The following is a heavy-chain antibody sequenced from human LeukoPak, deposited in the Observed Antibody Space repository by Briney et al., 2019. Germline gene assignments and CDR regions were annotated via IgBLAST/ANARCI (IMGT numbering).Heavy chain of an antibody. CDR1: GGTFSSYA. V-gene: IGHV1-69*13. CDR3: ASSRYDYVWGSYPIPYYYYYYMDV. J-gene: IGHJ6*03. Sequence: ASVKVSCKASGGTFSSYAISWVRQAPGQGLEWMGGIIPIFGTANYAQKFQGRVTITADESTSTAYMELSSLRSEDTAVYYCASSRYDYVWGSYPIPYYYYYYMDVWGKGTTVTVSS. D-gene: IGHD3-16*02. CDR2: IIPIFGTA.